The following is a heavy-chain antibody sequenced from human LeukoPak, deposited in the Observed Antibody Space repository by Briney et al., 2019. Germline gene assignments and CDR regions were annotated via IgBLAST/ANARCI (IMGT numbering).Heavy chain of an antibody. V-gene: IGHV4-34*01. CDR1: GGSFSGYY. D-gene: IGHD4-11*01. J-gene: IGHJ6*03. CDR2: INHSGST. CDR3: ARGAYSKVRYYYYYYMDV. Sequence: SETLSLTCAGYGGSFSGYYWSWIRQPPGKGLEWIGEINHSGSTNYNPSLKSRVTISVDTSKNQFSLKLSSVTAADTAVYYCARGAYSKVRYYYYYYMDVWGKGTTVTVSS.